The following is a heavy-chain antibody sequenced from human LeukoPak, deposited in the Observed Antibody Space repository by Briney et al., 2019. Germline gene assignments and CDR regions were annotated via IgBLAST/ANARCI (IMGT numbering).Heavy chain of an antibody. D-gene: IGHD3-22*01. V-gene: IGHV4-39*01. J-gene: IGHJ4*02. CDR1: GGSIISGPYY. CDR3: ARLRATLTVLVTLFGS. Sequence: SETLSHTCTVTGGSIISGPYYWGWIRQPPGKGLEWIGSMYYSGDTYYKPSLQSRVTIPGDPSKNQISLKLSSVTAADTAVYYCARLRATLTVLVTLFGSWGQGTLVTVSS. CDR2: MYYSGDT.